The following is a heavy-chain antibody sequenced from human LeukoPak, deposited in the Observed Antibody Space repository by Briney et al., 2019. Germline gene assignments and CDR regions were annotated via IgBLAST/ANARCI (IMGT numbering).Heavy chain of an antibody. J-gene: IGHJ5*02. CDR1: GYTFTGYY. D-gene: IGHD2-2*01. CDR2: INPNSGGT. V-gene: IGHV1-2*02. CDR3: ARAYCSSTSCYGRSWFDP. Sequence: ASVKVSCKASGYTFTGYYMHWVRQAPGQGLEWMGWINPNSGGTNYAQKFQGRVTMTRDTSISTAYMELSRLGSDDTAVYYCARAYCSSTSCYGRSWFDPWGQGTLVTVSS.